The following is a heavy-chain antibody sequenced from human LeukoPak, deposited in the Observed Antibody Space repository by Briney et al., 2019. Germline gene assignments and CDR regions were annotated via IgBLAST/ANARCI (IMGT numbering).Heavy chain of an antibody. Sequence: ASVKVSCKVSGYTLTELSMHWVRQAPGKGREWMGGFDTEDGETIYAQKFQVRVTMPEDTSTDTAYMERRSRRSEHPAVYYCATVLGYGQHGWFYPCGQGTLFTVSS. D-gene: IGHD5-12*01. CDR3: ATVLGYGQHGWFYP. CDR2: FDTEDGET. J-gene: IGHJ5*02. V-gene: IGHV1-24*01. CDR1: GYTLTELS.